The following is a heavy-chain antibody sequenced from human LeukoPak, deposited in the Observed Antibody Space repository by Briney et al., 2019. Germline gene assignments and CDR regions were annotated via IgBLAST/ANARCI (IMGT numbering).Heavy chain of an antibody. J-gene: IGHJ4*02. Sequence: SETLSLTCTVSGDSISSTNYYWGWIRQPPGKGLEWIGSIYYSGSTYYNPSLESRVTMSVDTSKNQFSLKLSSVTAADTAVYYCARDVVAAPGTWDYWGQGTLVTVSS. V-gene: IGHV4-39*07. CDR1: GDSISSTNYY. D-gene: IGHD6-13*01. CDR3: ARDVVAAPGTWDY. CDR2: IYYSGST.